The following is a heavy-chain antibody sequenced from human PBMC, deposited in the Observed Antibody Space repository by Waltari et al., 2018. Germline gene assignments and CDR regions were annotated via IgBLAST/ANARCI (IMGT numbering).Heavy chain of an antibody. J-gene: IGHJ2*01. D-gene: IGHD3-16*01. CDR3: ARVWVDLFWYFDL. CDR2: VYKTGST. CDR1: GDSINSGDYY. Sequence: QVQLQESGPGLVKASETLSLTCTVSGDSINSGDYYRSWIRQPPGKGLEWIGNVYKTGSTSYSPSLKSRLTMSADSSKNEFSLKLTSVTAADTAVYYCARVWVDLFWYFDLWGRGTLVTVST. V-gene: IGHV4-30-4*01.